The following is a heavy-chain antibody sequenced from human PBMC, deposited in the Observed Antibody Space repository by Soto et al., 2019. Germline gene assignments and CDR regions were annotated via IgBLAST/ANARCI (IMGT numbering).Heavy chain of an antibody. J-gene: IGHJ3*02. CDR2: INPNSGGT. V-gene: IGHV1-2*04. CDR1: GYTFTGYY. Sequence: GASVKVSCKASGYTFTGYYMHWVRQAPGQGLEWMGWINPNSGGTNYAQKFQGWVTMTTDTSTSTAYMELSSLRSEDTAVYYCASPGIVGEGHTKAFDIWGQGTMVTVSS. D-gene: IGHD3-22*01. CDR3: ASPGIVGEGHTKAFDI.